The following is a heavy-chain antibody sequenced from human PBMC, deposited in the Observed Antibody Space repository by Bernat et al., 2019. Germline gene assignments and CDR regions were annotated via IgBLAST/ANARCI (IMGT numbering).Heavy chain of an antibody. Sequence: QVQLVESGGGVVQPGRSLRLSCAASGFTFSSYAMHWVRQAPGKGLEWVAVISYDGSNKYYADSVKGRFTISRDNSKNTLYLQMNSLRAEDTAVYYCAREVEYYGSGSNAHYFDYWGQGTLVTVSS. D-gene: IGHD3-10*01. CDR3: AREVEYYGSGSNAHYFDY. CDR1: GFTFSSYA. J-gene: IGHJ4*02. V-gene: IGHV3-30*01. CDR2: ISYDGSNK.